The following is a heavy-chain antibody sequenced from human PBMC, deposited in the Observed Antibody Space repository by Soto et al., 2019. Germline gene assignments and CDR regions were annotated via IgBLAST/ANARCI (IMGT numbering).Heavy chain of an antibody. J-gene: IGHJ6*02. CDR1: GFTFSSYA. CDR2: ISANGDTS. Sequence: GGSLRLSCAASGFTFSSYAMSWVRQAPGKGLEWISAISANGDTSYYADSVKGRFTISRDNSKNTLYLQMNSLRAEDTAVYYCAKRKGGYGFGDLDVWGQGTTVTVS. V-gene: IGHV3-23*01. CDR3: AKRKGGYGFGDLDV. D-gene: IGHD5-18*01.